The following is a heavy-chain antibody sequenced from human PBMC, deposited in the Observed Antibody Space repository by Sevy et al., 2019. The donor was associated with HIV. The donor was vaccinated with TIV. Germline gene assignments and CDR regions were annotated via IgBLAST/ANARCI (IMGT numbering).Heavy chain of an antibody. CDR1: GFTFSDYW. CDR2: INRDGSGK. J-gene: IGHJ4*02. Sequence: GGSLRLSCAASGFTFSDYWMTWVRQSPGKGLEWVANINRDGSGKYYVDSVKGRFTISRDNPKKSLYLQMNSLRAEDTAVYYCARGRYDSSDYHTNTNFDYWGQGTLVTVSS. D-gene: IGHD3-22*01. V-gene: IGHV3-7*04. CDR3: ARGRYDSSDYHTNTNFDY.